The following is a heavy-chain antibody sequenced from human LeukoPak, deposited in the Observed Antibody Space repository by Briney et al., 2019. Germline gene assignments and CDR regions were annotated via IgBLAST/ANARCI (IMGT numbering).Heavy chain of an antibody. D-gene: IGHD6-19*01. J-gene: IGHJ4*02. CDR1: GFTFRSYG. CDR3: AREEQWLQLDY. Sequence: PGGSLRLSCAASGFTFRSYGMHWVRQAPGKGLEWVAVIWYDGSNKYYADSVKGRFTISRDNSKHTLYLQMNSLRAEDTAVYYCAREEQWLQLDYWGQGTLVTVSS. CDR2: IWYDGSNK. V-gene: IGHV3-33*01.